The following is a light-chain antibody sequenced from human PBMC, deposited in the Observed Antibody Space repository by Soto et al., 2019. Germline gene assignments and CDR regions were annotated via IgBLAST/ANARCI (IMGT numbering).Light chain of an antibody. CDR1: SSDVGGYNY. J-gene: IGLJ1*01. V-gene: IGLV2-14*01. CDR3: DSYTSSRAYV. CDR2: EVS. Sequence: QSALTQPASVSGSPGQSITISCTGTSSDVGGYNYVSWYQQQAGKAPKLIIHEVSNRPSGVSNRFSGSKSGHTASLTISGLHAEDEADYYCDSYTSSRAYVFGIGTKLTV.